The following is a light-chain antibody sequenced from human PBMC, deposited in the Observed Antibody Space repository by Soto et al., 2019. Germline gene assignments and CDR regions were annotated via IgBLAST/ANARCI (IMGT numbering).Light chain of an antibody. CDR3: SSYTSSSTLGGV. CDR2: DVS. CDR1: RSDIGGYDY. V-gene: IGLV2-14*01. Sequence: QSVLTQPASVSGSPGQSITISCTGTRSDIGGYDYVYWYQQHPGKAPKLMIYDVSNRPSGVSNRFSGSKSGNTASLTISGLQAEDEADYYCSSYTSSSTLGGVFGTGTKLTVL. J-gene: IGLJ1*01.